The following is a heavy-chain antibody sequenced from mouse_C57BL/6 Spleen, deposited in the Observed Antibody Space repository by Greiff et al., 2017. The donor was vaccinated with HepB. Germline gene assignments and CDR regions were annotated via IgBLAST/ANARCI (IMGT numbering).Heavy chain of an antibody. D-gene: IGHD2-4*01. CDR1: GYSFTDYN. CDR3: AKRFFYNYDVDYAMDY. J-gene: IGHJ4*01. V-gene: IGHV1-39*01. Sequence: VQLQQSGPELVKPGASVKISCKASGYSFTDYNMNWVKQSNGKSLEWIGVINPNYGTTSYNQKYKGKATLTVDQSTSTAYMQLNSLTSEDSAVYYYAKRFFYNYDVDYAMDYRDQGTSVNVSS. CDR2: INPNYGTT.